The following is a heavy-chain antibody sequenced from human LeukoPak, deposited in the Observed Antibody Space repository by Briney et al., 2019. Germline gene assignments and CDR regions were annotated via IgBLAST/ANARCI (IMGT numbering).Heavy chain of an antibody. D-gene: IGHD3-10*01. V-gene: IGHV4-34*01. J-gene: IGHJ4*02. CDR2: INHSGST. CDR1: GGSFSGYY. CDR3: ASRGVRGAFFDY. Sequence: SETLSLTCAVYGGSFSGYYWSWIRQPPGKGLEWIGEINHSGSTNYNPSLKSPVTISVDRSKIQFSLKLSSVTAADTAVYYCASRGVRGAFFDYWGQGTLVTVSS.